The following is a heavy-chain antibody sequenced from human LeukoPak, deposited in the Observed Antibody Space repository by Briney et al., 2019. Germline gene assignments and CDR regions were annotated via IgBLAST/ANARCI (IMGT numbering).Heavy chain of an antibody. Sequence: SETLSLTCTVSGGSISSSSYYWSWIRQPAGKGLEWIGRIYTSGSTNYNPSLKSRVTMSVDTSKNQFSLKLSSVTAADTAVYYCARDFSGLWVSAFDIWGQGTMVTVSS. J-gene: IGHJ3*02. V-gene: IGHV4-61*02. CDR2: IYTSGST. CDR3: ARDFSGLWVSAFDI. CDR1: GGSISSSSYY. D-gene: IGHD2/OR15-2a*01.